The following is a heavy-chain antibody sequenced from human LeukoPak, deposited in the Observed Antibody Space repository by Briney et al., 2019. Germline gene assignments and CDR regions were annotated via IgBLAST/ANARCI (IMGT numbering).Heavy chain of an antibody. CDR2: ISYDGSNK. J-gene: IGHJ4*02. Sequence: GGSLRLSCAASGFTFSSYGMHWVRQAPGKGLEWVAVISYDGSNKYYADSVKGRFTISRDNSKNTLYLQMNSLRAEDTAAYYCAKSPWGGSDAPDYWGQGTLVTVSS. V-gene: IGHV3-30*18. CDR1: GFTFSSYG. CDR3: AKSPWGGSDAPDY. D-gene: IGHD2-15*01.